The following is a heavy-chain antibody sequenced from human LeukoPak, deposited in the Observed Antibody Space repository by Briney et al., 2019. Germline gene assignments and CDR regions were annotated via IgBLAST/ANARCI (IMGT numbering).Heavy chain of an antibody. Sequence: GASVTVSCKASGYTFTGYYMHWVRQAPGQGLEWMGWINPNSGGTNYAQKFQGRVTMTRDTSISTAYMELSRLRSDDTAVYYCARARVTTGEFDYWGQGTLVTVSS. V-gene: IGHV1-2*02. J-gene: IGHJ4*02. CDR1: GYTFTGYY. CDR3: ARARVTTGEFDY. CDR2: INPNSGGT. D-gene: IGHD4-17*01.